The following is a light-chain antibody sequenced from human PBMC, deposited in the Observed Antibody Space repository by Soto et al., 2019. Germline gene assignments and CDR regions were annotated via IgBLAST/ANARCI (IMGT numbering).Light chain of an antibody. V-gene: IGKV3D-20*02. J-gene: IGKJ1*01. CDR2: GTS. CDR1: QSVSSTY. Sequence: EIVLTQSPGTLSLSPGESATLSCRASQSVSSTYFAWYQQKPGQAPRLLIYGTSNRATGIPARFSGSGSETDFTLTISSLEPEDFAVYYCQQRSNWPWTFGQGTKVDIK. CDR3: QQRSNWPWT.